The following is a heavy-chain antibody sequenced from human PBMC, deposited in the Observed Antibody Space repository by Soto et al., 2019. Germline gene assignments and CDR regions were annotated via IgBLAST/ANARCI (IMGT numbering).Heavy chain of an antibody. CDR1: GFTFSDYY. D-gene: IGHD3-10*01. V-gene: IGHV3-11*05. J-gene: IGHJ4*02. CDR2: ISSSSSYT. CDR3: ARVVHYYGSGSYSGPYFDY. Sequence: GSLRLSCAASGFTFSDYYMSWIRQAPGKGLEWVSYISSSSSYTNYADSVKGRFTISRDNAKNSLYLQMNSLRAEDTAVFYCARVVHYYGSGSYSGPYFDYWGQGTRVTVSS.